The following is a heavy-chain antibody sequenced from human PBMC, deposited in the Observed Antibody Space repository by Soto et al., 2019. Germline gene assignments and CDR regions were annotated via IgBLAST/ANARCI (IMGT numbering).Heavy chain of an antibody. D-gene: IGHD5-12*01. CDR2: ISPDNGNT. Sequence: QVHLVQSGGEVTKPGASVKVSCKASGYTFTIYGINWVRQAPGQGLEWMGWISPDNGNTNYAQKLQGRVTMTTDTCTSTAYMELRSLRSDETAVYYCARALRYRGYAGVDVWGQGTAVTVSS. CDR1: GYTFTIYG. V-gene: IGHV1-18*01. CDR3: ARALRYRGYAGVDV. J-gene: IGHJ6*02.